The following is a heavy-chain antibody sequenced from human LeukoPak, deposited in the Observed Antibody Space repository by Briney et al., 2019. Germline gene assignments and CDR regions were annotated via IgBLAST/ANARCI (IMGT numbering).Heavy chain of an antibody. CDR3: AREMGNTWYYFDY. J-gene: IGHJ4*02. Sequence: PGGSLRLSCAVSGFTFSSYAMNWVRQAPGKGLEWVANIKEDGNEKHYGDSVKGRFTISRDNAKNSLFLQMKSLRVEDTAVYYCAREMGNTWYYFDYWGQGTLVTVSS. CDR1: GFTFSSYA. CDR2: IKEDGNEK. D-gene: IGHD1/OR15-1a*01. V-gene: IGHV3-7*01.